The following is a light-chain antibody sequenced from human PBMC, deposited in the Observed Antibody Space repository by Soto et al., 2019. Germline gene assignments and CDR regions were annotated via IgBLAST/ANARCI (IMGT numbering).Light chain of an antibody. V-gene: IGLV2-11*01. CDR1: SSNVGGYNY. CDR2: DVS. CDR3: CSYEGIYTSYV. J-gene: IGLJ1*01. Sequence: QSALTQPRSVSGSPGQSVTISCTGTSSNVGGYNYVSWYQQHPGKVPKLLIYDVSKRPSGVPDRFSGSKSGNTVSLTISGLQAEDEADYYCCSYEGIYTSYVFGTGTKVTVL.